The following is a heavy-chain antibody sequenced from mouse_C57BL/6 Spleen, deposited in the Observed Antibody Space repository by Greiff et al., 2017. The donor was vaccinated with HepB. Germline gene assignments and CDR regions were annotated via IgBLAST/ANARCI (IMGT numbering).Heavy chain of an antibody. J-gene: IGHJ4*01. Sequence: QVQLKESGAELARPGASVKLSCKASGYTFTSYGISWVKQRTGQGLEWIGEIYPRSGNTYYNEKFKGKATLTADKSSSTAYMELRSLTSEDSAVYFCASWDDAMDYWGQGTSVTVSS. V-gene: IGHV1-81*01. D-gene: IGHD4-1*01. CDR2: IYPRSGNT. CDR3: ASWDDAMDY. CDR1: GYTFTSYG.